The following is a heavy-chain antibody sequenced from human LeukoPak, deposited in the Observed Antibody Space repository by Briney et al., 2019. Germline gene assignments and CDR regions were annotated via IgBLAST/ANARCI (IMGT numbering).Heavy chain of an antibody. CDR1: GYTFTSYY. CDR3: ARVIQGGQKDYGGTGFDY. CDR2: INPSGGST. V-gene: IGHV1-46*01. J-gene: IGHJ4*02. Sequence: GASVKVSCKASGYTFTSYYMHWVRQAPGQGLEWMGIINPSGGSTSYAQKFQGRVTITADESTSTAYMELSSLRSEDTAVYYCARVIQGGQKDYGGTGFDYWGQGTLVTVSS. D-gene: IGHD4-23*01.